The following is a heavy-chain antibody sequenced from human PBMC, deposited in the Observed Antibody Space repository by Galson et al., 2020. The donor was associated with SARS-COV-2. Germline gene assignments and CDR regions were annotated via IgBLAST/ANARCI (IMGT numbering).Heavy chain of an antibody. D-gene: IGHD1-26*01. CDR2: LSYDGSIK. CDR3: ARPTEGEYAFLSEN. J-gene: IGHJ4*02. Sequence: GGSLRLSCVGSGFSFSHHAMHWVRQTPAKGLQWVAALSYDGSIKDYTDSVRGRFTISKDNSNNILYLQMNNLRPEDTGVFYCARPTEGEYAFLSENWGQGTLVTVSS. CDR1: GFSFSHHA. V-gene: IGHV3-30-3*01.